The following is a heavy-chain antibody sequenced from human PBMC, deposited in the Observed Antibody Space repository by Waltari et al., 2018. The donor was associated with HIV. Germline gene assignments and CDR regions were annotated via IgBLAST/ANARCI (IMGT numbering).Heavy chain of an antibody. Sequence: EVQLVESGGGLVQPGGSLRLSCAASGFTFSSYWMHWVRQAPGKGLVWVSLINSEGSSTSYVDSVKGRFTISRDNAKNTLYLQMNSLRAEDTAVYYCARAGGATPYFDYWGQGTLVTVSS. CDR3: ARAGGATPYFDY. J-gene: IGHJ4*02. D-gene: IGHD1-26*01. V-gene: IGHV3-74*01. CDR2: INSEGSST. CDR1: GFTFSSYW.